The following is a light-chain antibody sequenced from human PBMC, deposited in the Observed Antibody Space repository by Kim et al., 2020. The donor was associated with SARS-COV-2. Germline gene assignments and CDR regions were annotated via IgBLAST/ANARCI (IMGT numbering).Light chain of an antibody. CDR1: QSINSW. V-gene: IGKV1-5*01. J-gene: IGKJ1*01. CDR2: DAS. CDR3: KPYDTYSA. Sequence: DIQMTQSPSTLSASVGDRVTTTCRASQSINSWLAWYQQKPGKAPKRMIYDASRLESGVPPRFSGSGTGTEFTLTISSLQPDDFATYYCKPYDTYSAFGQGTKVDIK.